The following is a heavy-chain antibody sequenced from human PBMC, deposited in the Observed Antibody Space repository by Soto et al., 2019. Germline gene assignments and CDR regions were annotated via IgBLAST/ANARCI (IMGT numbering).Heavy chain of an antibody. V-gene: IGHV1-69*13. CDR2: IIPMFNTS. Sequence: SVKVSCKASGGTFNGHSFSLVRQAPGQRREWMGSIIPMFNTSTYAQRIQGRVTITADESTTTAYMDPSSLTSEDTAVCYCTSDARVLVGADSGFDIWGQGTLVTVSS. J-gene: IGHJ3*02. CDR1: GGTFNGHS. D-gene: IGHD3-10*01. CDR3: TSDARVLVGADSGFDI.